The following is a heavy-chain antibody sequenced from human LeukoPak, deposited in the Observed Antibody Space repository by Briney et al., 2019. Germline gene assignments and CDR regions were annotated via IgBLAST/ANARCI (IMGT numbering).Heavy chain of an antibody. Sequence: SQTLSLTCTVSGGSISSGGYYWSWIRQHPGKGLEWIGYIYYSGSTYYNPSFKSRVTISVDTSKNQFSLKLSSVTAADTAVYYCAGGYSTSYYYYYGMDVWGQGTTVTVSS. CDR2: IYYSGST. CDR3: AGGYSTSYYYYYGMDV. J-gene: IGHJ6*02. V-gene: IGHV4-31*03. CDR1: GGSISSGGYY. D-gene: IGHD3-10*01.